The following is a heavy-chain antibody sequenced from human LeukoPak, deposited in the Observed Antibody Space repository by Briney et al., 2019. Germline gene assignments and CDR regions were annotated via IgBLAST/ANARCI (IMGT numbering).Heavy chain of an antibody. CDR1: EFTFSSYA. D-gene: IGHD3-3*01. CDR3: ASPRGYYDPKDNWFDP. Sequence: PGGSLRLSCAASEFTFSSYAMHWVRQAPGKGLEWVAVISYDGSNKYYADSVKGRFTISRDNSKNTLYLQMNSLRAEDTAVYYCASPRGYYDPKDNWFDPWGQGTLVTVSS. CDR2: ISYDGSNK. J-gene: IGHJ5*02. V-gene: IGHV3-30*04.